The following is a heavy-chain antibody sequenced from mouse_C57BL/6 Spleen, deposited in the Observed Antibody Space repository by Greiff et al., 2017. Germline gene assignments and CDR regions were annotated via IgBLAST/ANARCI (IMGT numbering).Heavy chain of an antibody. D-gene: IGHD1-1*01. V-gene: IGHV2-2*01. CDR2: IWSGGST. J-gene: IGHJ4*01. CDR1: GFSLTSYG. Sequence: VKLVESGPGLVQPSQSLSITCTVSGFSLTSYGVHWVRQSPGKGLEWLGVIWSGGSTDYNAAFISRLSISKDNSKSQVFFKMNSLQADDTAIYYCARNEGITTGAMDYWGQGTSVTVSS. CDR3: ARNEGITTGAMDY.